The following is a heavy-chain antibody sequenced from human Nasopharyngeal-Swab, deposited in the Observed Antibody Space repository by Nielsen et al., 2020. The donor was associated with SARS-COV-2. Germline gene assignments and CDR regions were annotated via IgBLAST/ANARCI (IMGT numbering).Heavy chain of an antibody. CDR1: GFDFWKYA. V-gene: IGHV3-23*01. J-gene: IGHJ3*01. Sequence: GESLKISCAASGFDFWKYAMSWVRQAPGKGLEWVSTVSINDGSLTVSADSVKGRFTISRDTSKNTVSLQMNSMRAEDTVVYYCAKDDFCPACAFDVWGQGTIVTVSS. D-gene: IGHD2-21*02. CDR3: AKDDFCPACAFDV. CDR2: VSINDGSLT.